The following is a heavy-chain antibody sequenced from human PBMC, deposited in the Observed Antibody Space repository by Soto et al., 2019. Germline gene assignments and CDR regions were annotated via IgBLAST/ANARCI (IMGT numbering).Heavy chain of an antibody. D-gene: IGHD3-16*01. CDR2: ISSSSSYI. CDR3: ARSLWLAEAPDWFDP. V-gene: IGHV3-21*01. CDR1: GFTFSSYS. J-gene: IGHJ5*02. Sequence: GGSLRLSCAASGFTFSSYSMNWVGQAPGKGLEWVSSISSSSSYIYYADSVKGRFTISRDNAKNSLYLQMNSLRAEDTAVYYCARSLWLAEAPDWFDPWGQGTLVTVSS.